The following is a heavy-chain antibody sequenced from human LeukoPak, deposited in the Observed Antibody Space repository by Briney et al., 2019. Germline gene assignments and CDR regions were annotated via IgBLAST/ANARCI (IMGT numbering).Heavy chain of an antibody. J-gene: IGHJ4*02. CDR1: GFTFSSYA. CDR3: AKRIQSAMATGY. D-gene: IGHD5-18*01. V-gene: IGHV3-23*01. Sequence: PGGSLRLSCAASGFTFSSYAMSWVRQAPGNGLECVSDINGSGGSTYYADSVKGRFTISRHNSKNTLYLQMNSLRDEDTAVYYCAKRIQSAMATGYWGQGTLVTVSS. CDR2: INGSGGST.